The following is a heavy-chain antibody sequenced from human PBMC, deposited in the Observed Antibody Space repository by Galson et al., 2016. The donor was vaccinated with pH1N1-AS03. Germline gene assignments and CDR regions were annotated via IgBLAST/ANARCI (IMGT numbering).Heavy chain of an antibody. J-gene: IGHJ4*02. CDR1: GFIFSSHG. D-gene: IGHD4-23*01. Sequence: SLRLSCAASGFIFSSHGIHWVRQAPGKGLEWVALIWNHGKSKYYADSVKGRFTISRDNSRNTVYLQMNRLRAEDTAVYYCVRRSPWGTGGTFYFDYWGQGTLVAVSS. V-gene: IGHV3-33*01. CDR3: VRRSPWGTGGTFYFDY. CDR2: IWNHGKSK.